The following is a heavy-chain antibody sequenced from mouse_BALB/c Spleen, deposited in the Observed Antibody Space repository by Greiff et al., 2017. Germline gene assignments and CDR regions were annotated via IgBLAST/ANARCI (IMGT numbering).Heavy chain of an antibody. CDR2: ISSGGSYT. D-gene: IGHD2-1*01. CDR1: GFTFSSYG. V-gene: IGHV5-6*01. J-gene: IGHJ3*01. Sequence: DVQLVESGGDLVKPGGSLKLSCAASGFTFSSYGMSWVRQTPDKRLEWVATISSGGSYTYYPDSVKGRFTISRDNAKNTLYLQMSSLKSEDTAMYYCARQRYYGNYEGFAYWGQGTLVTVSA. CDR3: ARQRYYGNYEGFAY.